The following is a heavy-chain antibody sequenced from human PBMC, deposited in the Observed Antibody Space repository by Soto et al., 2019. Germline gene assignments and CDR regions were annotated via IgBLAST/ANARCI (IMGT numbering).Heavy chain of an antibody. Sequence: ASVKVSCKTSGYTFTDYDVSWVRQASGQGLEWMGWMSPNSGKTGYVEKFQGRVTITANTSLSTAYMELHSLRSEDTAIYFCARGRIGAAFWGQGTLVTVSS. J-gene: IGHJ4*01. CDR3: ARGRIGAAF. CDR2: MSPNSGKT. V-gene: IGHV1-8*01. D-gene: IGHD2-15*01. CDR1: GYTFTDYD.